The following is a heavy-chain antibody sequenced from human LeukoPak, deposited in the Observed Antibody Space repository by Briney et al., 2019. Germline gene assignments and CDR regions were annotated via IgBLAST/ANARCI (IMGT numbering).Heavy chain of an antibody. D-gene: IGHD2-15*01. J-gene: IGHJ1*01. CDR2: ISSSSSYI. CDR1: GFTFSSYS. Sequence: PGGSLRLSRAASGFTFSSYSMNWVRQAPGEGLEWVSSISSSSSYIHYADSVKGRFTISRDNAKNSLYLQMNSLRAEDTAVYYCARVRTLGGQKYFQHWGQGTLVTVSS. V-gene: IGHV3-21*01. CDR3: ARVRTLGGQKYFQH.